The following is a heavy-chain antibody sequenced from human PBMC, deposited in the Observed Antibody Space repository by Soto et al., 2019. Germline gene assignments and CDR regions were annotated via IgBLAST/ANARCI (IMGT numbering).Heavy chain of an antibody. J-gene: IGHJ4*02. V-gene: IGHV1-69*13. D-gene: IGHD3-22*01. CDR1: GGTFSSYA. Sequence: PVKVSCKASGGTFSSYAISWVRQAPGQGLEWMGGIIPIFGTANYAQKFQGRVTITADESTSTAYMELSSLRSEDTAVYYCARILDYYDSSGYSYFDYWGQGTLVTVSS. CDR2: IIPIFGTA. CDR3: ARILDYYDSSGYSYFDY.